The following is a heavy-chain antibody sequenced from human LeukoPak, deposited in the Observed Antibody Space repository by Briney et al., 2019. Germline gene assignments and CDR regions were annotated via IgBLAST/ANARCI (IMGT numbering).Heavy chain of an antibody. J-gene: IGHJ3*02. CDR3: ARKVTRKGGDALDI. CDR1: GDSISSYY. D-gene: IGHD2-21*02. Sequence: SETLSLTCTVSGDSISSYYWSWIRQPPGRGLEWIGYIYYSGSTNYNPSLKSRVTISIDTSKNQFSLKLSSVTAADTAVYYCARKVTRKGGDALDIWGQGTMVTVSS. V-gene: IGHV4-59*01. CDR2: IYYSGST.